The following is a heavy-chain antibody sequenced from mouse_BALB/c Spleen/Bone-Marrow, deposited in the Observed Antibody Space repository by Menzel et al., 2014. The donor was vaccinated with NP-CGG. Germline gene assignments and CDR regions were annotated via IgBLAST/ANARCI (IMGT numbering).Heavy chain of an antibody. V-gene: IGHV5-6-4*01. CDR2: ISTGGTYT. D-gene: IGHD2-10*02. Sequence: EVKVVESGGGLVKPGGSLKLSCSASGFTFSSSIMSWVRQTPEKRLEWVATISTGGTYTYYPDSEKGRFTISRDNAKNTLYLQMSSLKSEDTAMYYCSRGYGNCFDYWGQGTTLTVSS. CDR1: GFTFSSSI. CDR3: SRGYGNCFDY. J-gene: IGHJ2*01.